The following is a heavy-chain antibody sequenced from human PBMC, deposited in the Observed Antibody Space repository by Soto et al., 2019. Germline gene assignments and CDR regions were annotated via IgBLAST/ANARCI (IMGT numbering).Heavy chain of an antibody. CDR2: INPNSGGT. J-gene: IGHJ6*02. V-gene: IGHV1-2*02. D-gene: IGHD3-10*01. CDR3: ARVAFPSGGMDV. CDR1: GYTFAGYY. Sequence: GASVKVSCKASGYTFAGYYMHWVRQAPGQGLEWMGWINPNSGGTNYAQKFQGRVTMTRDTSISTAYMELSRLRSDDTAVYYRARVAFPSGGMDVRGQGTTVTVSS.